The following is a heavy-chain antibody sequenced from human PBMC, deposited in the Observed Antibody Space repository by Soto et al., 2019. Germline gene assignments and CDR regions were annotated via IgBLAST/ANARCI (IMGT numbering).Heavy chain of an antibody. D-gene: IGHD3-22*01. CDR3: ARQFDYDVSGYYYAY. CDR2: IIPMFGTA. V-gene: IGHV1-69*01. CDR1: GGTFSNYT. J-gene: IGHJ4*02. Sequence: QVQLVQSGAEVKKPGSSVKVSCKASGGTFSNYTISWVRQAPGQGLVWMGGIIPMFGTANYARKFQGRVTITADESTRTTYMELSSLRSEDTAVYYCARQFDYDVSGYYYAYWGQGTLVTVSS.